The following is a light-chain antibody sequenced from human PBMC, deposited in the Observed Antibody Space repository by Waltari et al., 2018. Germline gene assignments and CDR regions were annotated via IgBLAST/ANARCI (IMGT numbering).Light chain of an antibody. CDR3: QQYYSSIT. Sequence: DIVLTQSPDSLSVSLGARATINCKSSQSLFYSSNNKHYLAWFQQKPGPPPKLLLYWASTRASGVPDRFSGSGSGTDFTLTISSLQADDVAVYYCQQYYSSITFGQGTRLEIK. CDR1: QSLFYSSNNKHY. J-gene: IGKJ5*01. CDR2: WAS. V-gene: IGKV4-1*01.